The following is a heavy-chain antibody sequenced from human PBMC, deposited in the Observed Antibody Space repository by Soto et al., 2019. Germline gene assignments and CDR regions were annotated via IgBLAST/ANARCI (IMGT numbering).Heavy chain of an antibody. CDR3: ARGNYYDFWSGKAPYFDY. CDR1: GYTFTSYG. CDR2: ISAYNGNT. D-gene: IGHD3-3*01. J-gene: IGHJ4*02. Sequence: QVQLVQSGAEVKKPGASVKVSCKASGYTFTSYGISWVRQAPGQGLEWMGWISAYNGNTNYAQKLQGRVTMATDTSTSTAYMELRSLRSDDTAVYYCARGNYYDFWSGKAPYFDYWGQGTLVTVSS. V-gene: IGHV1-18*01.